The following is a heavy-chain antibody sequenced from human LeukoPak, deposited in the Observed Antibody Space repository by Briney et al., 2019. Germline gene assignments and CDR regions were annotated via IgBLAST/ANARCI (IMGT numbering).Heavy chain of an antibody. Sequence: SETLSLTCAAYGGSFSGYYWSWIRQPLGKGLEWIGDINHRGYSNCNPSLKSRVTISVQTSKNQFSLKLSSVTAADTAVYYCARGLNRNDYGDYGYWGQGTLVTVSS. CDR3: ARGLNRNDYGDYGY. V-gene: IGHV4-34*01. CDR2: INHRGYS. J-gene: IGHJ4*02. D-gene: IGHD4-17*01. CDR1: GGSFSGYY.